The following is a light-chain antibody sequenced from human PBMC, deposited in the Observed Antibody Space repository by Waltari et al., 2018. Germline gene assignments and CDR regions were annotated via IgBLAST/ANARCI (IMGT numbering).Light chain of an antibody. Sequence: DTQMTQSPSSLSASVGDRVTITCRASQSISSYLNWYQQKPGKAPKLLIYAASSLQSGVPSRFSGSGSGTDFTLTISSLQPEDFAIYYCQQSYSTPRTFGQGTKVEIE. CDR1: QSISSY. CDR3: QQSYSTPRT. J-gene: IGKJ1*01. CDR2: AAS. V-gene: IGKV1-39*01.